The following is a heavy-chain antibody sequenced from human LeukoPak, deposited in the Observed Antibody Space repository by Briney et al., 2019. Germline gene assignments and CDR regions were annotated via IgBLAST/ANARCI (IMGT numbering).Heavy chain of an antibody. J-gene: IGHJ6*03. CDR3: AILPPDIVVVPAARKPSYYYMDV. Sequence: GGSLRLSCAASGFSVSSNYMSWVRQAPGKGLEWVSIIYSGGSTYYADSVKGRFTISRDNAKNSLYLQMNSLRAEDTAVYYCAILPPDIVVVPAARKPSYYYMDVWGKGTTVTVSS. V-gene: IGHV3-66*01. CDR2: IYSGGST. CDR1: GFSVSSNY. D-gene: IGHD2-2*01.